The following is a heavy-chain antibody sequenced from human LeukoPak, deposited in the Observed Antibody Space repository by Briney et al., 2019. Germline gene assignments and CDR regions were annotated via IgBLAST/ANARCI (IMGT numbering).Heavy chain of an antibody. Sequence: PSETLSLTCTVFGGSLNSGSYYWSWIRHHPGKGLEWIGYISYRGSTHSNPSLKSRVTMSVDTSKNQFSLKLNSVTAADTAVYYCARDIVCFDPWGQGTQVTVSS. V-gene: IGHV4-31*03. D-gene: IGHD3-16*02. CDR1: GGSLNSGSYY. J-gene: IGHJ5*02. CDR2: ISYRGST. CDR3: ARDIVCFDP.